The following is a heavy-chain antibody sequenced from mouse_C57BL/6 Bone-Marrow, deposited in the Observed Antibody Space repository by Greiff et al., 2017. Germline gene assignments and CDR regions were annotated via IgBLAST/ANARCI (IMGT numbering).Heavy chain of an antibody. J-gene: IGHJ4*01. CDR3: ARSYDYDDYTMDY. CDR2: MHPNGGSP. V-gene: IGHV1-64*01. CDR1: GYTFTNYW. Sequence: VQLQQPGAELVKPGASVKLSCKASGYTFTNYWMHWVKQRPGQGLEWIGMMHPNGGSPDYNEQFKSGATLSVDKSSRTAYMEISSLTSEDSAVYYCARSYDYDDYTMDYWGQGTSVTVAS. D-gene: IGHD2-4*01.